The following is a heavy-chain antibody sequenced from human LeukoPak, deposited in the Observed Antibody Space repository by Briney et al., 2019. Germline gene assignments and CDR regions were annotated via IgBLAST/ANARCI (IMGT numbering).Heavy chain of an antibody. D-gene: IGHD4-23*01. J-gene: IGHJ4*02. CDR2: ISSSSSTI. CDR3: ARHDYGGNSGDY. V-gene: IGHV3-48*02. Sequence: GGSLRLSCTASGFTFGDYAMSWVRQAPGRGLEWVSYISSSSSTIYYADSVKGRFTISRDNAKNSLYLQMNSLRDEDTAVYYCARHDYGGNSGDYWGQGTLVTVSS. CDR1: GFTFGDYA.